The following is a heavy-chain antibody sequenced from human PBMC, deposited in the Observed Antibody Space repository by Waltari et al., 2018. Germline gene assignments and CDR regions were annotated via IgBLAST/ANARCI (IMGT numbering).Heavy chain of an antibody. J-gene: IGHJ2*01. CDR2: LSGSGGST. CDR3: AKDNKDYGDYVLYWYFDL. CDR1: GFTFSSYA. D-gene: IGHD4-17*01. V-gene: IGHV3-23*01. Sequence: EVQLLESGGGLVQPGGSLRLSCAAPGFTFSSYAMRWVRQAPGQGLERVSALSGSGGSTYYADSVKGRFTISRDNSKNTLYLQMNSLRAEDTAVYYCAKDNKDYGDYVLYWYFDLWGRGTLVTVSS.